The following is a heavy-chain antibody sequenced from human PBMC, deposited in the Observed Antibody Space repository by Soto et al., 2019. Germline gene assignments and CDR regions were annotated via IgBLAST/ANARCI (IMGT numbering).Heavy chain of an antibody. CDR2: FDPDDGKI. CDR1: GYTLTELS. J-gene: IGHJ5*02. Sequence: QVQLVQSGAEVKKPGASVKVSCKVSGYTLTELSMHWVRQAPGKGLEWMGGFDPDDGKIIYAQKFRGRVTMTEDTSTDTAYMYLSSLRSEDTAVYYWAAGEGLVTPWNWFDPWGQGTLVTVSS. D-gene: IGHD3-3*01. CDR3: AAGEGLVTPWNWFDP. V-gene: IGHV1-24*01.